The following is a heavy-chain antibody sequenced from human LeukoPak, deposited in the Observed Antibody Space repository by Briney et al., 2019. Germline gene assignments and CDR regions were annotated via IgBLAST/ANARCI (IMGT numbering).Heavy chain of an antibody. CDR3: ARDVTDDSSGYYSPDAFDI. V-gene: IGHV3-7*01. CDR1: GFTFSSQW. Sequence: GGSLRLSCAASGFTFSSQWMSWVRQGPGKGLEWVANIKQDGSEKYYVDSVKGRFTISRDNAKNSLYLQMNSLRAEDTAVYYCARDVTDDSSGYYSPDAFDIWGQGTMVTVSS. D-gene: IGHD3-22*01. CDR2: IKQDGSEK. J-gene: IGHJ3*02.